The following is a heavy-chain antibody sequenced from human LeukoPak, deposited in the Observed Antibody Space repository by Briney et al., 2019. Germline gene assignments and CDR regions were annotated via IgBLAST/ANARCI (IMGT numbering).Heavy chain of an antibody. Sequence: GASVKVSCKXSGYTFTGYYMHWVRQAPGQGLEWMGWINPNSGGTNYAQKFQGRVTMTRDTSISTAYMELSRLRSDDTAVYYCARRSRYYDSSGFHFDYWGQGTLVTVSS. CDR3: ARRSRYYDSSGFHFDY. J-gene: IGHJ4*02. CDR2: INPNSGGT. CDR1: GYTFTGYY. D-gene: IGHD3-22*01. V-gene: IGHV1-2*02.